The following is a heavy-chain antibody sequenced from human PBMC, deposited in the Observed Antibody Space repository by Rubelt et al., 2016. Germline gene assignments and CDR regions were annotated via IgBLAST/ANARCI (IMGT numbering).Heavy chain of an antibody. CDR3: AREQQLVGGWFDP. CDR2: IIPIFGTA. Sequence: QVQLVQSGAEVKKPGSSVKVSCKASGGTFSSYAISWVRQAPGQGLEWMGGIIPIFGTANYARKVEDRVTITADESTSTAYMELSSLRSEDTAVYYCAREQQLVGGWFDPWGQGTLVTVSS. J-gene: IGHJ5*02. V-gene: IGHV1-69*01. D-gene: IGHD6-13*01. CDR1: GGTFSSYA.